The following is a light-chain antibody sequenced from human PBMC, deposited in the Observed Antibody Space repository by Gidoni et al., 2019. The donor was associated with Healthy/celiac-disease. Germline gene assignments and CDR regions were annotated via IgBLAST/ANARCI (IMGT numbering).Light chain of an antibody. J-gene: IGLJ2*01. CDR1: SSDVCGYNY. Sequence: SALTPPASVSGSPGQSLTISCTGTSSDVCGYNYVSWYQHHPGKAPKLMIYDVSNRPSGVSNRFSGSKSGNTASLTISGLQAEDEADYYCSSYTSSSTLVFGGGTKLTVL. CDR2: DVS. V-gene: IGLV2-14*03. CDR3: SSYTSSSTLV.